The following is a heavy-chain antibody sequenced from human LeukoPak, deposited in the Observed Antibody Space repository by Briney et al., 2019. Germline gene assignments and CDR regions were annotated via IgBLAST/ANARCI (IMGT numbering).Heavy chain of an antibody. V-gene: IGHV4-59*01. Sequence: SETLSFTCTVSTVTISSYYWSWLRQPPGQGLKGSVSIYYGNTTNSNPSLNRGSITTVDTTKTHFTLQRSPMTAADTAVYYCASSSIAVASASAYYYYYMDVWGKGATVTVSS. CDR2: IYYGNTT. CDR1: TVTISSYY. J-gene: IGHJ6*03. D-gene: IGHD6-19*01. CDR3: ASSSIAVASASAYYYYYMDV.